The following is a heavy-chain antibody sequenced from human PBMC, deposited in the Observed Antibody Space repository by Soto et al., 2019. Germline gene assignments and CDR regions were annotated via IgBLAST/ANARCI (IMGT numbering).Heavy chain of an antibody. CDR2: ISYDGSNR. CDR1: GFPFTTYG. V-gene: IGHV3-30*03. D-gene: IGHD3-10*01. Sequence: QVQLVESGGGVVQPGRSLRLSCAASGFPFTTYGMHWVREGPGKGLEWVAVISYDGSNRYYADSVKGRFTISRDNSKNTQYLQMNDLRPEDTALYYCVGGQYYFDYRGQGTLVTVSS. CDR3: VGGQYYFDY. J-gene: IGHJ4*02.